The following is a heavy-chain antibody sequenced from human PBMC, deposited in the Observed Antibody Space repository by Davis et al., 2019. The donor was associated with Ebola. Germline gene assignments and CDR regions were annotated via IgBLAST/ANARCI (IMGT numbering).Heavy chain of an antibody. J-gene: IGHJ4*02. CDR3: AREQLGPDY. V-gene: IGHV1-18*04. Sequence: ASVKVSCKTSGYTFTTYTLTWMRQAPGQGLEWMGWINSYNGDTGYSQKFQGRVTMTADTSTNTAYMELRGLTSGDTAFYFCAREQLGPDYWGQGTLVTVSS. D-gene: IGHD1-1*01. CDR1: GYTFTTYT. CDR2: INSYNGDT.